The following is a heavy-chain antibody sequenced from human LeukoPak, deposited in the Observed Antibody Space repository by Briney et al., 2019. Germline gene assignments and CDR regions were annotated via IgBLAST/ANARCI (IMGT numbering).Heavy chain of an antibody. Sequence: ASVKVSCKASGYTFTSYGISWVRQAPGQGLEWMGWISAYSGNTNYAQKLQGRVTMTTDTSTSTAYMELRSLRSDDTAAYYCARGRYYDSSGYSEKSYYFDYWGQGTLVTVSS. CDR3: ARGRYYDSSGYSEKSYYFDY. V-gene: IGHV1-18*01. CDR2: ISAYSGNT. J-gene: IGHJ4*02. D-gene: IGHD3-22*01. CDR1: GYTFTSYG.